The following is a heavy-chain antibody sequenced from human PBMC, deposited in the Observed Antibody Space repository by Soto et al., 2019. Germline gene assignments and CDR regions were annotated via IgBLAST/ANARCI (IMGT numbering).Heavy chain of an antibody. CDR2: ISGSGGST. CDR3: AKESSIAALMSFDY. D-gene: IGHD6-6*01. J-gene: IGHJ4*02. CDR1: GLTFSSYA. Sequence: GGSLRLSCVASGLTFSSYAMSWVRQAPGKGLGWVSAISGSGGSTYYADSVKGRFTISRDNSKNTLYLQMNSLRAEDTAVYYCAKESSIAALMSFDYWGQGTLVTVSS. V-gene: IGHV3-23*01.